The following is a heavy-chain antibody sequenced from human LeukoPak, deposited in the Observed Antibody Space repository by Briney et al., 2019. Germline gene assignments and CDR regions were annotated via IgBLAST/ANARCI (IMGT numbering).Heavy chain of an antibody. CDR3: AKGDIVVVPAEAFDP. V-gene: IGHV3-48*03. J-gene: IGHJ5*02. Sequence: PGGSLRLSCAASGFTFSSYEMNWVRQAPGKGLEWVSYISSSGSTIYYADSVKGRFTISRDNSKNTLYLQMNSLRAEDTAVYYCAKGDIVVVPAEAFDPWGQGTLVTVSS. CDR2: ISSSGSTI. CDR1: GFTFSSYE. D-gene: IGHD2-2*01.